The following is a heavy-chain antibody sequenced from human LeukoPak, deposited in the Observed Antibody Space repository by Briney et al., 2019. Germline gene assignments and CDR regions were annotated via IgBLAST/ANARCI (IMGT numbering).Heavy chain of an antibody. D-gene: IGHD2-2*01. CDR1: GYSFTSYW. CDR3: ARHGDCSSTSCLKAGFDP. CDR2: IYPGDSDT. J-gene: IGHJ5*02. V-gene: IGHV5-51*01. Sequence: GESLKISGKGSGYSFTSYWIGWVRQMPGKGLEWMGIIYPGDSDTRYSPPFQGHVTISADKSISTAYLQWSSLKASDTAMYYCARHGDCSSTSCLKAGFDPWGQGTLVTVSS.